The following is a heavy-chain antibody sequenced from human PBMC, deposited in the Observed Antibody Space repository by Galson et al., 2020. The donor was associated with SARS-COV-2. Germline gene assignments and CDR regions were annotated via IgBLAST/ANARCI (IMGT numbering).Heavy chain of an antibody. D-gene: IGHD2-21*01. V-gene: IGHV1-24*01. CDR1: GYTLIEVP. CDR3: TTPSYVMVVIYALAF. J-gene: IGHJ3*01. Sequence: ASVKVSCKVSGYTLIEVPMHWVRQAPGKGLEWMGSFDPEHGETTYAQKFQGRVTMTEDRSTGTAYMELSSLRSEDTAMYYCTTPSYVMVVIYALAFWGQGTLVTVSA. CDR2: FDPEHGET.